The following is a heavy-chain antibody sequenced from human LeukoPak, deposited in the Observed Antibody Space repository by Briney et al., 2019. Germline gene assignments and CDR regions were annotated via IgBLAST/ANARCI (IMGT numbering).Heavy chain of an antibody. CDR1: GGSVSGHY. Sequence: PSETLSLTCTVSGGSVSGHYWNWIRQPPGKGLEWIGYIYDSGRTSYNPSLKSRVTISVDTSKNQFSLKLSSVTAADTAVYYCARGVGKWGQGTLVTVSS. CDR2: IYDSGRT. CDR3: ARGVGK. J-gene: IGHJ4*02. V-gene: IGHV4-59*02. D-gene: IGHD1-26*01.